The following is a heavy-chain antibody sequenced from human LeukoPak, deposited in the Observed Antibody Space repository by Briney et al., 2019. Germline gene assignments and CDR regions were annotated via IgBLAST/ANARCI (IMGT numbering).Heavy chain of an antibody. V-gene: IGHV4-59*01. D-gene: IGHD3-3*01. CDR1: GGSISSYY. CDR2: IYYSGST. CDR3: ARRGYYDFWSGYPDY. Sequence: SETLSLTCTVSGGSISSYYWSWIRQPPGKGLEWIGYIYYSGSTNYNPSLKSRVTISVDTSKDQFSLKLSSVTAADTAVYYCARRGYYDFWSGYPDYWGQGTLVTVSS. J-gene: IGHJ4*02.